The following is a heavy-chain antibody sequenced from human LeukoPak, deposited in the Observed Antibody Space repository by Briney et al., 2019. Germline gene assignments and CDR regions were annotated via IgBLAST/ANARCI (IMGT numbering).Heavy chain of an antibody. J-gene: IGHJ6*03. Sequence: GGSLRLSCAASGFTFSNYWMSWVRQAPGKGLEWVVNIKQDGSEKYYVDSVKGRFTISRDNAKNSLYLQMNSLRAEDTAVYYCARGRQGPHYMDVWGKGTTVTVSS. CDR2: IKQDGSEK. CDR1: GFTFSNYW. CDR3: ARGRQGPHYMDV. V-gene: IGHV3-7*01.